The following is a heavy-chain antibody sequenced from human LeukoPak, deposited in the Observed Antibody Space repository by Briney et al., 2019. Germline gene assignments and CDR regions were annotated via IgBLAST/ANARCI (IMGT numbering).Heavy chain of an antibody. D-gene: IGHD2-15*01. CDR3: ARLQRYCSGGSCRDY. Sequence: GASVKVSCKASGYTFTSYDINWVRQATGQGLEWMGWMNPNSGNTGYAQKFQGRVTITRNTSISTAYMGLSSLRSEDTAVYYCARLQRYCSGGSCRDYWGQGTLVTVSS. CDR2: MNPNSGNT. J-gene: IGHJ4*02. V-gene: IGHV1-8*03. CDR1: GYTFTSYD.